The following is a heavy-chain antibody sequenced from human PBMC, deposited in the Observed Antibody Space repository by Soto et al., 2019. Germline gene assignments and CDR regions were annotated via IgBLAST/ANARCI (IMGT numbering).Heavy chain of an antibody. CDR3: ATSQLWFGELSPANWFDP. V-gene: IGHV1-3*01. CDR2: INAGNGNT. D-gene: IGHD3-10*01. Sequence: ASVKVSCKASGYTFTSYAMHWVRQAPGQRLEWMGWINAGNGNTKYSQKFQGRVTITRDTSASTAYMELSSLRSEDTAVYYCATSQLWFGELSPANWFDPWGQGTLVTVSS. J-gene: IGHJ5*02. CDR1: GYTFTSYA.